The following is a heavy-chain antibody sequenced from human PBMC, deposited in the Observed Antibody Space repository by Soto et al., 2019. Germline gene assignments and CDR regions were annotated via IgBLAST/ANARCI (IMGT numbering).Heavy chain of an antibody. D-gene: IGHD2-8*01. CDR1: GFSFSDYA. V-gene: IGHV3-23*01. CDR2: ISESGGST. Sequence: GGSLRLSCAASGFSFSDYAMSLVRLAPGKGLEWVSFISESGGSTHYADSVRGRFTVSRDNAKNSLSLRMNSLRDEDTAVYFCANWVEGTMVYCDLWVQGTVVTVS. J-gene: IGHJ4*02. CDR3: ANWVEGTMVYCDL.